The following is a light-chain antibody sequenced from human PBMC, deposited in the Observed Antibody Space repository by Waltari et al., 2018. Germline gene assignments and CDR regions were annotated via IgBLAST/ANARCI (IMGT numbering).Light chain of an antibody. J-gene: IGKJ1*01. V-gene: IGKV3-20*01. CDR3: QQYGSSLPCT. Sequence: EIVLTQSPGTLSLSPGERATLSCRASQSVSSSYLAWYQQKPGQAPRRLIYGASRRATGLPDRFSGSGSGTDFTLTISRLEPEDFAVYYCQQYGSSLPCTFGQGTKVEIK. CDR1: QSVSSSY. CDR2: GAS.